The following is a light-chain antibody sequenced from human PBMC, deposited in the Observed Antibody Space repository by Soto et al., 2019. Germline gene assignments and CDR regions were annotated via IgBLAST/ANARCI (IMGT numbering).Light chain of an antibody. V-gene: IGLV4-69*01. CDR1: SGHSSYG. CDR2: LNSDGSH. J-gene: IGLJ3*02. CDR3: QTWGTGIRV. Sequence: QSVLTQSPSASASLGASVKLTCTLSSGHSSYGIAWHQQQPEKGPRHLMKLNSDGSHSKGDGIPDRFSGSSSGAERYLTISSLQSEDEADYYCQTWGTGIRVFGGGTKLTVL.